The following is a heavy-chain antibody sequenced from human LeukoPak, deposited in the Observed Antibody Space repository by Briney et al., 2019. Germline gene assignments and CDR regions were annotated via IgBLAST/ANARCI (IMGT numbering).Heavy chain of an antibody. D-gene: IGHD4-17*01. CDR3: ARDHGDYVQYNWFDP. V-gene: IGHV1-2*02. CDR2: LNPNSGGT. J-gene: IGHJ5*02. Sequence: ASVTVSCKASGYTFTDYYMHWVRQAPGQGLEWLGWLNPNSGGTKYAQKFQGRVTMTRDTSIRTAYMELSGLKSDDTAVYYCARDHGDYVQYNWFDPWGQGTLVTVSS. CDR1: GYTFTDYY.